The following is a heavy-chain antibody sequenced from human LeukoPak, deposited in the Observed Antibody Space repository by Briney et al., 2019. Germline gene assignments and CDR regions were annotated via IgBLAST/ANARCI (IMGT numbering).Heavy chain of an antibody. CDR3: TTDDSAVTIP. CDR2: IKSKTDGETT. CDR1: GFTFTTYG. D-gene: IGHD4-17*01. V-gene: IGHV3-15*01. J-gene: IGHJ5*02. Sequence: GGSLRLSCAASGFTFTTYGMSWVRQAPGKGLEWVGRIKSKTDGETTDYAAPVKGRFTISRDDSKNTLYLQMNSLKTEDTAVYYCTTDDSAVTIPWGQGTLVTVSS.